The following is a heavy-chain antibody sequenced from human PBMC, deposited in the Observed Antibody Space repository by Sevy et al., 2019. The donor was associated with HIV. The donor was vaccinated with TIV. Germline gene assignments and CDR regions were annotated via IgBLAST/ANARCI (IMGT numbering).Heavy chain of an antibody. CDR3: ARDCSSSSCLWGMDV. J-gene: IGHJ6*02. CDR1: GFTFSSYW. V-gene: IGHV3-7*03. D-gene: IGHD2-2*01. CDR2: IKRDGTEK. Sequence: GESLKISCAASGFTFSSYWMSWVRQAPGKGLEWVAHIKRDGTEKYYVDSVKGRFTISRDNAKNSLYLQMNSLGAEDTAVYYCARDCSSSSCLWGMDVWGQGTTVTVSS.